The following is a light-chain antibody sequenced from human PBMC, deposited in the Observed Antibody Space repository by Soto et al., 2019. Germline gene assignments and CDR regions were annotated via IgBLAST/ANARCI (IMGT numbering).Light chain of an antibody. Sequence: EIVMTQSPATVSVSPGERATLPCRASQSVSSNLAWYQQKPGQAPRLLIYGASTRATGIPARFSGSGSGTEFTLTISSLQSEDFAVYYCQQYNNWPRTFGHGTKVDI. CDR1: QSVSSN. V-gene: IGKV3-15*01. CDR3: QQYNNWPRT. J-gene: IGKJ1*01. CDR2: GAS.